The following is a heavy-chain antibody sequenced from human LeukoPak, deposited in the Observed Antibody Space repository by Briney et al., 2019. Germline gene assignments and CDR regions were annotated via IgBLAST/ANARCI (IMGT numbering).Heavy chain of an antibody. CDR2: MSPNSGNT. CDR3: ASQGPLYVWGSYRYDFRAFDI. D-gene: IGHD3-16*02. J-gene: IGHJ3*02. V-gene: IGHV1-8*01. Sequence: ASVKVSCKASGYTFTSYDINWVRQATGQGLEWMGWMSPNSGNTGYAQKFQGRVTMTRNTSISTAYMELSSLRSEDTAVYYCASQGPLYVWGSYRYDFRAFDIWGQGTMVTVSS. CDR1: GYTFTSYD.